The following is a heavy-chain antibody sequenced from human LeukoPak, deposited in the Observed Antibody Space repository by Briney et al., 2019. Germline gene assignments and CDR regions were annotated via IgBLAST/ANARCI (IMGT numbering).Heavy chain of an antibody. CDR3: VRDAPDMVRGGIDY. CDR1: GFTFSSYW. CDR2: IKQDGSEK. Sequence: PGGSLRLSCAASGFTFSSYWMSWVRQAPGKGLEWVANIKQDGSEKYYVDSVKGRFTISRDNAKNSLYLQMNSLRAEDTAVYYCVRDAPDMVRGGIDYWGQGTLVTVSS. V-gene: IGHV3-7*03. J-gene: IGHJ4*02. D-gene: IGHD3-10*01.